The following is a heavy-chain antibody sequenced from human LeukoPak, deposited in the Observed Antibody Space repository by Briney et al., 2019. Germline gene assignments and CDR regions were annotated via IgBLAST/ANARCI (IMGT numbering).Heavy chain of an antibody. CDR3: AREREGYYDDKNEY. J-gene: IGHJ4*03. D-gene: IGHD4-17*01. V-gene: IGHV4-4*07. CDR1: GASISSYY. Sequence: SATLSLTCTVSGASISSYYWTWIRQPAGKGLEWIGRVFSSGSTNHNPSRKSRVTISLDESNNRFCLKLYSVTAADTAVYYCAREREGYYDDKNEYWGQGILVTVSS. CDR2: VFSSGST.